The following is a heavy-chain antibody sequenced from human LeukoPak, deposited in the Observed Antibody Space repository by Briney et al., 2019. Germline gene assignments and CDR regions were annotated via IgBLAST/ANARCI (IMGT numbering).Heavy chain of an antibody. CDR3: ARADTRGRWFDP. CDR2: IYTSGST. J-gene: IGHJ5*02. V-gene: IGHV4-4*07. Sequence: SESLSLTCTVSGGSISSYYWSGIRQPAGGGLEWIGRIYTSGSTTYNPSLKGRVTMSVDTSKNQFSLKLSSVAAADTAVYYCARADTRGRWFDPWGQGTLVTVSS. CDR1: GGSISSYY.